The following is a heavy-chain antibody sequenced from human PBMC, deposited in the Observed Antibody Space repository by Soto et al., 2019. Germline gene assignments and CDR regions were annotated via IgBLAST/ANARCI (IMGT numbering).Heavy chain of an antibody. Sequence: QVQLQESGPGLVKPSGTLSLTCAVSGDSISNSRWWTWVRQPPGKGLEWIGDIFHSGDTNYNPSLKSRVFISVDKSQTPFSLKVSSVTAADTAVYYCAYSTGWYRHDVWGQGTLVTVSS. CDR2: IFHSGDT. V-gene: IGHV4-4*02. CDR3: AYSTGWYRHDV. CDR1: GDSISNSRW. J-gene: IGHJ3*01. D-gene: IGHD6-19*01.